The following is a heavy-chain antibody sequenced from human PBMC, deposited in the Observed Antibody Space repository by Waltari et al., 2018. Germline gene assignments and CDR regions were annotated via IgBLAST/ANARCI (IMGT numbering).Heavy chain of an antibody. CDR1: GFTVSSNY. J-gene: IGHJ4*02. CDR2: IYREGVT. V-gene: IGHV3-53*02. D-gene: IGHD2-21*01. Sequence: EVQLVETGGGLIQSGGSLRLSCAASGFTVSSNYMSWVRQAPGRGRGWVSFIYREGVTYYADTGKGRFTISRDKTKNTLYLQMNSGRAEDRAVYYCGGGGGGGRDCCPLDYWGQGTLVTVSS. CDR3: GGGGGGGRDCCPLDY.